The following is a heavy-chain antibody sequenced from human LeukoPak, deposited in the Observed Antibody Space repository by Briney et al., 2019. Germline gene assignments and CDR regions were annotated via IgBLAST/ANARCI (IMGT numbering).Heavy chain of an antibody. Sequence: SETLSLTCTVSGGSISSYYWSWIRQPPGKGLEWIGEINQSGSTNYNPSLKSRVTISVDTSKNQFSLKLSSVTAADTAVYYCARRGPPRTLLRGVKSGWFDPWGQGTLVTVSS. J-gene: IGHJ5*02. V-gene: IGHV4-34*01. D-gene: IGHD3-10*01. CDR1: GGSISSYY. CDR2: INQSGST. CDR3: ARRGPPRTLLRGVKSGWFDP.